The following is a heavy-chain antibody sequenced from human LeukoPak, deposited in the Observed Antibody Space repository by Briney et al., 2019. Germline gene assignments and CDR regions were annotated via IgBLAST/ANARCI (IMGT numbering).Heavy chain of an antibody. CDR2: ISYDGSNK. J-gene: IGHJ2*01. CDR1: GFTFSSYA. Sequence: GGSLRLSCAASGFTFSSYAMHWVRQAPGKGLEWVAVISYDGSNKYYADSVKGRFTISRDNSKNTLYLQMNSLRAEDTAVYYCASGPDLWGRGTLVTVSS. V-gene: IGHV3-30*04. CDR3: ASGPDL.